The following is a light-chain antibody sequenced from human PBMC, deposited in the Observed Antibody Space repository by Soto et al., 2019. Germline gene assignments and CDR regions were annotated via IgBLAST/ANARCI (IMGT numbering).Light chain of an antibody. V-gene: IGKV1-33*01. CDR3: QQYDSLPPT. Sequence: DIQMTQSPSSLSAFVGDSITITCQASQDIKNYLNWYQHKPGKAPKLLIYDASKSDTGVPSRFSGSGSGTDFTFTINNLQPEDIATYFCQQYDSLPPTFGGGTRVDI. CDR1: QDIKNY. CDR2: DAS. J-gene: IGKJ4*01.